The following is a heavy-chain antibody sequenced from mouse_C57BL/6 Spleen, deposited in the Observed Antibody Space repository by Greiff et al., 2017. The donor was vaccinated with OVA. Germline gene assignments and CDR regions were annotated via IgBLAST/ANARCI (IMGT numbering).Heavy chain of an antibody. D-gene: IGHD2-12*01. J-gene: IGHJ2*01. CDR3: ARDGEYDDGGFDY. CDR2: INPGSGGS. Sequence: LVESGAELVRPGTSVKVSCKASGYAFTNYLIEWVKQRPGQGLEWIGVINPGSGGSNYNEKFKGKATLTADKSSSTAYMQLSSLKSEDSAVYFCARDGEYDDGGFDYWGQGTTLTVSS. V-gene: IGHV1-54*01. CDR1: GYAFTNYL.